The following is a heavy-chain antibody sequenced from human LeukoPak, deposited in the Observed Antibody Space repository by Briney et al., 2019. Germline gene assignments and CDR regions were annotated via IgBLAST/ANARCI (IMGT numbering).Heavy chain of an antibody. CDR1: GYTFTSYG. CDR2: ISAYNGNT. V-gene: IGHV1-18*01. J-gene: IGHJ4*02. CDR3: ARAIAVAGIRTLFYLDY. Sequence: ASVKVSCKAPGYTFTSYGISWVRQAPGQGLEWMGWISAYNGNTNYAQKLQGRVTMTTDTSTSTAYMELRSLRSDDTAVYYCARAIAVAGIRTLFYLDYWGQGTLVTVSS. D-gene: IGHD6-19*01.